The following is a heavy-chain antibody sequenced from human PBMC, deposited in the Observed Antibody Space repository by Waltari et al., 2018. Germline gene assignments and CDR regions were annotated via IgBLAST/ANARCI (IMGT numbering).Heavy chain of an antibody. CDR1: GFTFSTYW. V-gene: IGHV3-7*01. D-gene: IGHD3-10*01. CDR2: IKQDGSKI. CDR3: AKHGSYSFDY. Sequence: EVQLVESGGDLVQPGGSLGRSCAASGFTFSTYWMGWVRQAPGKGLEWVANIKQDGSKIYYVDSVKGRFTISRDNAKNSLYLQMNSLRAEDTAVYYCAKHGSYSFDYWGQGTLVTVSS. J-gene: IGHJ4*02.